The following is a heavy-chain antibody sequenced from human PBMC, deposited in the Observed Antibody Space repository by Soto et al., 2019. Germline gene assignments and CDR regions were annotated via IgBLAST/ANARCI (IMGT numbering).Heavy chain of an antibody. Sequence: SQTLSLTCAISGDSVSSNSAAWNWIRQSPSRGLEWLGRTYYRSKWYNDYAVSVKSRITINPDTSKNQFSLQLNSVTPEDTAVYYCARGGDWNYGYYYYGMDVWGQGTTVTVSS. CDR2: TYYRSKWYN. V-gene: IGHV6-1*01. D-gene: IGHD1-7*01. CDR1: GDSVSSNSAA. J-gene: IGHJ6*02. CDR3: ARGGDWNYGYYYYGMDV.